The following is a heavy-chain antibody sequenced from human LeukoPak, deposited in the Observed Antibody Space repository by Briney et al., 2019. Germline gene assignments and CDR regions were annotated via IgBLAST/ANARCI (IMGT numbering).Heavy chain of an antibody. D-gene: IGHD7-27*01. CDR3: ARVSETGDYWYFDL. CDR2: ISSSSGYM. CDR1: GFTLSIYV. V-gene: IGHV3-21*01. Sequence: PGGSLRLSCAASGFTLSIYVMNWVRQAPGKGLEWVSSISSSSGYMYYADSVKGRFTISRDNAKNSLFLQMNSLRAQDTAVYYCARVSETGDYWYFDLWGRGTLVTVSS. J-gene: IGHJ2*01.